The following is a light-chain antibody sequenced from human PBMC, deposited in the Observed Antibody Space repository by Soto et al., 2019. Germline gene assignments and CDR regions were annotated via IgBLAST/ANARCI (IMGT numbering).Light chain of an antibody. CDR2: DAS. V-gene: IGKV1-5*01. CDR3: QQYNSYPYT. CDR1: QSISSW. Sequence: DIQMTHSPCTLCSSLAERVAITCRASQSISSWLAWYQQKPGKAPKLLIYDASSLESGVPSRFSGSGSGTEFTLTISSLQPDDFATYYCQQYNSYPYTFGQGTKVDIK. J-gene: IGKJ2*01.